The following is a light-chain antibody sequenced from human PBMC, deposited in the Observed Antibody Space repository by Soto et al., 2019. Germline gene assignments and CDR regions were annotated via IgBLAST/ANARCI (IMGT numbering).Light chain of an antibody. CDR3: QVWDNGSDGGV. CDR2: DDS. Sequence: SYELTQPPSVSVAPGQTARITCGGSKLGSESVHWYRQKPGQAPVLVVYDDSDRPSGIPERFSGSNSGHTATLTINRVEAGDEADYYCQVWDNGSDGGVFGTGTKLTVL. V-gene: IGLV3-21*02. J-gene: IGLJ1*01. CDR1: KLGSES.